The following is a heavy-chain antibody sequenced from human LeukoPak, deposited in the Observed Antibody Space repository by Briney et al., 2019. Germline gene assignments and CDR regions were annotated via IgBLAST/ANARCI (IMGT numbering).Heavy chain of an antibody. Sequence: ASVKVSCKASGYTFTSYGISWVRQAPGQGHEWMGWISAYNGNTNYAQKLQGRVTMTTDTSTSTAYMELRSLRSDDTAVYYCARGVPAALRLARWFDPWGQGTLVTVSS. CDR2: ISAYNGNT. CDR3: ARGVPAALRLARWFDP. CDR1: GYTFTSYG. J-gene: IGHJ5*02. D-gene: IGHD2-2*02. V-gene: IGHV1-18*01.